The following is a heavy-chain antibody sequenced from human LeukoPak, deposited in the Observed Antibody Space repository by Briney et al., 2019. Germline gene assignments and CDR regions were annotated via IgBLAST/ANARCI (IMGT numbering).Heavy chain of an antibody. V-gene: IGHV1-69*13. J-gene: IGHJ3*02. Sequence: ASVKVSGKASGGTFSSYAISWVRQAPGQGLEWMGGIIPIFGTANYAQKFQGRVTITADESTSTAYMELSSLRSEDTAVYYCASTLRELLGDVAFDIWGQGTMVTVSS. CDR2: IIPIFGTA. CDR1: GGTFSSYA. CDR3: ASTLRELLGDVAFDI. D-gene: IGHD3-10*01.